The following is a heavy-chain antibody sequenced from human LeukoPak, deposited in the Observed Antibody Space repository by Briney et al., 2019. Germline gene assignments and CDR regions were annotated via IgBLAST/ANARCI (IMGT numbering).Heavy chain of an antibody. D-gene: IGHD3-22*01. Sequence: GGSLRPSCAASGFSFNTYSMNWVRQAPGKGLEWLSHIDDSSTAIYYADSVNGRFTISRDNAKDSLYLKMNGLRDEDTAVYYCARGRNYYDSSTYFHSFDYWGPGTEVTVSS. CDR3: ARGRNYYDSSTYFHSFDY. J-gene: IGHJ4*02. CDR2: IDDSSTAI. V-gene: IGHV3-48*02. CDR1: GFSFNTYS.